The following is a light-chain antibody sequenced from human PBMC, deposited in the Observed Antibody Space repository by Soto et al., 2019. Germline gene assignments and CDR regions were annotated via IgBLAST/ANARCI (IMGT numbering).Light chain of an antibody. CDR3: QQYGSSLFP. V-gene: IGKV3-20*01. CDR1: QTVSSSY. CDR2: GAS. Sequence: EIVLTQSPGTLSLFPGERATLSCRASQTVSSSYLAWYQQKPGQAPRLLIYGASSRATGIPDRFSGSGSGTDFTLTISRLEPEDFEVYYCQQYGSSLFPFGPGTKVDIK. J-gene: IGKJ3*01.